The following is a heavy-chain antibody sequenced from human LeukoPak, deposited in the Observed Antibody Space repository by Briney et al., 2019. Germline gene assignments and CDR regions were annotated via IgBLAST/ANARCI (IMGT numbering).Heavy chain of an antibody. CDR1: GYTFTGYY. CDR2: INPDNGAT. D-gene: IGHD1-26*01. CDR3: ATYSGNYQSAY. Sequence: ASVKVSCKASGYTFTGYYMHWVRQAPGQGLEWMGRINPDNGATNYAQKFQGRVSMTRDTSISTAYMELSRPKSDDTAVFYCATYSGNYQSAYWGQGALVTVSS. J-gene: IGHJ4*02. V-gene: IGHV1-2*06.